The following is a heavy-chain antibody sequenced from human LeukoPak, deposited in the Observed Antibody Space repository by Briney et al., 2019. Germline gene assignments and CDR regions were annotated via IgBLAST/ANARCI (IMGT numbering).Heavy chain of an antibody. CDR3: ARDLGHTYYYDSSGNESVDAFDI. Sequence: PGGSLRLSCAASGFTFSSYWMSWVRQAPGKGLEWVANIKQDGSETYYVDSVKGRFTISRDNAKNSLYLQMNSLRAEDTAVYYCARDLGHTYYYDSSGNESVDAFDIWGQGTMVTVSS. D-gene: IGHD3-22*01. CDR2: IKQDGSET. CDR1: GFTFSSYW. V-gene: IGHV3-7*01. J-gene: IGHJ3*02.